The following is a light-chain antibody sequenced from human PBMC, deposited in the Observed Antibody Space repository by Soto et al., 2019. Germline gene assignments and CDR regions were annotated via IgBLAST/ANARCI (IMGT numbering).Light chain of an antibody. CDR3: LQYKSYWT. CDR2: QAS. Sequence: DIQMTQSPSTLSAYVGDRVSITCRASQSISRQLAWYQQKPGKAPNLLIYQASNLDTGVRSSFTGRRSGTEFTLTISLLEPDDLAHYSSLQYKSYWTFGQANQVEVK. V-gene: IGKV1-5*03. J-gene: IGKJ1*01. CDR1: QSISRQ.